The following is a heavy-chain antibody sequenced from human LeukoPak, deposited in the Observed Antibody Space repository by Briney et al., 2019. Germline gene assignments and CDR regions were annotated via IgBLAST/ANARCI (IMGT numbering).Heavy chain of an antibody. Sequence: GGSLRLSCAASGFTFSSYSMNWVRQAPGKGLEWVSSISSSSSYIFYADSVKGRFTISRDNAKSSLFLQMNSLRAEDTAVYYCARVDDSSGYSLDAFDIWGQGTMVTVSS. CDR3: ARVDDSSGYSLDAFDI. CDR2: ISSSSSYI. J-gene: IGHJ3*02. V-gene: IGHV3-21*01. D-gene: IGHD3-22*01. CDR1: GFTFSSYS.